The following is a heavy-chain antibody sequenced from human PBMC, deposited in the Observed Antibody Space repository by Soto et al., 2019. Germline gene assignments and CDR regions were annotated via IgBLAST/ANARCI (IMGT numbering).Heavy chain of an antibody. Sequence: QVQLQESGPGLVKPSQTLSLTCTVSGDSISNSDYFWSWIRQPPGKGLEWIGYIHYSGSTYYNPSLKSRVTISVDTSKNQFSLKLTSATAADTAVYYCASRYYYDSYWDNWGQGALVTVSS. CDR1: GDSISNSDYF. J-gene: IGHJ4*02. CDR3: ASRYYYDSYWDN. V-gene: IGHV4-30-4*01. D-gene: IGHD3-22*01. CDR2: IHYSGST.